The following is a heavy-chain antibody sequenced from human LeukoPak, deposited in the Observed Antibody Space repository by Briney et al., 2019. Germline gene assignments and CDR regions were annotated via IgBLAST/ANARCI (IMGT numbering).Heavy chain of an antibody. CDR3: VTSNDAKIAPFDH. CDR2: INTKGET. CDR1: GVSMSAYQ. Sequence: SETLSLTCTVSGVSMSAYQWSWVRQSPEKGLEWIGCINTKGETSYNPSLKSRVTTSVDTSKSQFSLRLTSVTAADTAVYYCVTSNDAKIAPFDHWGQGAPVTVSS. V-gene: IGHV4-4*09. D-gene: IGHD2-21*01. J-gene: IGHJ4*02.